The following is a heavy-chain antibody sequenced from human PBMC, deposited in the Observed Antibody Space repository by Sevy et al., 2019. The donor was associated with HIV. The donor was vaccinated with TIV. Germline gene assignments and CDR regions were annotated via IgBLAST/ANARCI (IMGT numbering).Heavy chain of an antibody. D-gene: IGHD3-22*01. J-gene: IGHJ6*02. Sequence: SETLSLTCTVSGGSISSSSYYWGWIRQPPGKGLEWIGSIYHSGSTYYNPSLKSRVTISVDTSKNQFSLKLSSVTAADTAVYYCARYYSDSSGYYSRGMDVWGHGTTVTVSS. CDR1: GGSISSSSYY. CDR2: IYHSGST. CDR3: ARYYSDSSGYYSRGMDV. V-gene: IGHV4-39*01.